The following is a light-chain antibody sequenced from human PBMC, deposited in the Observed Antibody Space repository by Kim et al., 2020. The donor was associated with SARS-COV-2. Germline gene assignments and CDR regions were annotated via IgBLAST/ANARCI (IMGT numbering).Light chain of an antibody. CDR2: DAS. J-gene: IGKJ2*02. Sequence: DIQMTQSPSSLSASVGDRVTITCQASQDITNYLNWYQQKPGEAPKLLICDASNLETGVTSRFSGSGSGTDFTFTISSLQPEDIATYYCQQFRTFGQGTKLEI. V-gene: IGKV1-33*01. CDR1: QDITNY. CDR3: QQFRT.